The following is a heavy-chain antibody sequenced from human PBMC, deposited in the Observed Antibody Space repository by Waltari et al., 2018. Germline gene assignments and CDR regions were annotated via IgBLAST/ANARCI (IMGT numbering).Heavy chain of an antibody. J-gene: IGHJ4*02. D-gene: IGHD2-2*01. CDR2: MTHVGINE. V-gene: IGHV3-30*03. CDR1: GFTFRNYG. Sequence: QVRLVESGGGVVQPGGSLRLSCAASGFTFRNYGMHWVRQAPGKGLEWVAVMTHVGINEYDADSLKGRFTISRDNSKNTLYLQMNGLRAEDTAVYYCARDYCDTPTCYDCWGQGTLVTVSS. CDR3: ARDYCDTPTCYDC.